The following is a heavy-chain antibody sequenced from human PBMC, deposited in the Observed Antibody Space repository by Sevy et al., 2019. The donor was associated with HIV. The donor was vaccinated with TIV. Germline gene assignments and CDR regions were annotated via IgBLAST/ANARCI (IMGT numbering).Heavy chain of an antibody. Sequence: GGSLRLSCAASGFIFSSYGMHWVRQAPGKGLEWVTIISYDGSSKYYAHSVKGRFTISRDNSENILYLQMNSLRTDDTAVYYCVKGGVTWELLDYWGQGTLVTVSS. CDR1: GFIFSSYG. V-gene: IGHV3-30*18. CDR2: ISYDGSSK. CDR3: VKGGVTWELLDY. D-gene: IGHD1-26*01. J-gene: IGHJ4*02.